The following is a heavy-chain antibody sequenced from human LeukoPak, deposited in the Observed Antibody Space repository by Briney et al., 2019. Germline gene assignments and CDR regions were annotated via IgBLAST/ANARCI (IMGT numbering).Heavy chain of an antibody. Sequence: SETLSLTCTVSGGSISRYYWSWIRQPAGKGLERIGRSYTSGSTNYNTSLKSRVTMSVDTSTNQSSLKLSSVTAADPTVYYCARVARVYSAGGPNVFDPWGEETLVTLSS. D-gene: IGHD1-26*01. CDR1: GGSISRYY. J-gene: IGHJ5*02. CDR2: SYTSGST. CDR3: ARVARVYSAGGPNVFDP. V-gene: IGHV4-4*07.